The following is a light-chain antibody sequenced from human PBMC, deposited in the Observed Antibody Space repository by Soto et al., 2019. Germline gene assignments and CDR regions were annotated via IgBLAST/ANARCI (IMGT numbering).Light chain of an antibody. J-gene: IGLJ1*01. Sequence: SAPTPPASVSGSPGQSITISCTGTSSDVGGYNYVSWYQQHPGKAPKLMIYEVSNRPSGVSNRFSGSKSGNTASLTISGLQAEDEADYYCSSYTSSSTLYVFGTGTKVTVL. CDR1: SSDVGGYNY. CDR3: SSYTSSSTLYV. V-gene: IGLV2-14*01. CDR2: EVS.